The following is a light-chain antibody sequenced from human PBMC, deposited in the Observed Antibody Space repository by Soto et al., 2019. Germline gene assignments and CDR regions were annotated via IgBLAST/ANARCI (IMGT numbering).Light chain of an antibody. Sequence: DIVMTQSPDSLTVSLGERATINCKSSQRVLYNPNNKNYLAWFQQKPGQPPKLLIYWPSNRESGVPDRFSGRRSGTDFTLTISSLRAEDVAVYYCHLYASSPLTFGQGTKVEI. V-gene: IGKV4-1*01. CDR2: WPS. CDR1: QRVLYNPNNKNY. CDR3: HLYASSPLT. J-gene: IGKJ1*01.